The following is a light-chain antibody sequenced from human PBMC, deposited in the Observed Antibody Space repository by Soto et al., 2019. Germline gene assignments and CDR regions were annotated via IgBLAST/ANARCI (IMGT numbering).Light chain of an antibody. CDR1: SSDVGGYNY. V-gene: IGLV2-14*01. Sequence: QSALTQPASVSGSPGQSITISCTGTSSDVGGYNYVSWYQQHPGKAPKLMIYDVSNRPSGVSNRFSGSKSGNTASLTISGLQAEDEAAYYCRSYTSSSTRVVFGGGTQVTVL. CDR3: RSYTSSSTRVV. J-gene: IGLJ2*01. CDR2: DVS.